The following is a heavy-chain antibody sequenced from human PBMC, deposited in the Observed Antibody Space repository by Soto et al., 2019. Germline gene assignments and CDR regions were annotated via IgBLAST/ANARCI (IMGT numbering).Heavy chain of an antibody. D-gene: IGHD3-10*01. Sequence: SHTLSLTCAISGYSVSSRSAALNWIRQSPSRGLEWLGRTYYKSKWNNEYATSVKSRITINPDTSKNQFYLHLNSVTPDDTAVYYCARSGNEGAVDDWGQGTLVTVSS. J-gene: IGHJ4*02. CDR1: GYSVSSRSAA. CDR2: TYYKSKWNN. CDR3: ARSGNEGAVDD. V-gene: IGHV6-1*01.